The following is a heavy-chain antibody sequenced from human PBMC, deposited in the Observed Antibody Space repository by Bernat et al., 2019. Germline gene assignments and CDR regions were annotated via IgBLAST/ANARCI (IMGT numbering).Heavy chain of an antibody. CDR3: AKRWGERLSTFDF. CDR2: ISDNGAGT. Sequence: EVQLLESGGGLVQAWGSLRLSCAASGFTFSSFAMSWVRQAPGKGLEWVSAISDNGAGTYYADSVKGRFTISRDNSKNTLSLQMNTLRAEDTAVYYCAKRWGERLSTFDFWGQGTMVTVSS. J-gene: IGHJ3*01. CDR1: GFTFSSFA. D-gene: IGHD1-1*01. V-gene: IGHV3-23*01.